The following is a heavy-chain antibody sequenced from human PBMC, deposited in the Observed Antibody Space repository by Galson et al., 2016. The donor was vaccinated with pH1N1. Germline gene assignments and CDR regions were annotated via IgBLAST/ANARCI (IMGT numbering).Heavy chain of an antibody. CDR3: ARDWGSWDC. V-gene: IGHV3-7*01. CDR1: GFGLSSYW. J-gene: IGHJ4*02. CDR2: IKQDGGER. D-gene: IGHD3-16*01. Sequence: SLRLSCAASGFGLSSYWMSWVRQAPGKGLEWVANIKQDGGERYYVDSVKGRFTISRDNVENSLYLEMNSLRAEDTAVYFCARDWGSWDCWGPGTLVTVSS.